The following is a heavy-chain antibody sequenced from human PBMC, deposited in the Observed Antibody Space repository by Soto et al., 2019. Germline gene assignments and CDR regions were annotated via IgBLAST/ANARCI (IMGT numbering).Heavy chain of an antibody. D-gene: IGHD1-20*01. J-gene: IGHJ6*02. CDR3: ARDGISGYYGMDV. V-gene: IGHV4-31*03. CDR2: IYYSGST. Sequence: QVQLQESGPGLVKPSQTLSLTCTVSGGSISSGGYYWSWIRQHPGKGLEWIGYIYYSGSTYYNPSLKRRVTISVDTSKNQFPLKLSSVTAADTAVYYCARDGISGYYGMDVWGQGTTVTVSS. CDR1: GGSISSGGYY.